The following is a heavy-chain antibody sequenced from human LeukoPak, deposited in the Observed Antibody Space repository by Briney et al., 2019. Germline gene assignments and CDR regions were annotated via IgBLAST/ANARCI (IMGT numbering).Heavy chain of an antibody. CDR2: IRTKTYGGTP. J-gene: IGHJ4*02. CDR1: GFTFGDYA. Sequence: GGSLRLSCTTSGFTFGDYAMNWVRQAPGKGLEWVGFIRTKTYGGTPEHAASVKGRFTISRDDSKSIAYLQMNSLKTEDTALYYCTSLTNSHCDYWGQGTLVTVSS. D-gene: IGHD2-2*01. CDR3: TSLTNSHCDY. V-gene: IGHV3-49*04.